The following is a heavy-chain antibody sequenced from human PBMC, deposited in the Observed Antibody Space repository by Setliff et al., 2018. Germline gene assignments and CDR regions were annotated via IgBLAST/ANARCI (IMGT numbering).Heavy chain of an antibody. D-gene: IGHD3-10*02. CDR3: AKGGVFGSSYFDV. CDR2: IYTGGNT. CDR1: GLTVSGNY. J-gene: IGHJ2*01. Sequence: PGESLKISCAGSGLTVSGNYMNWVRQAPGKGLEWVSLIYTGGNTKYADSVKGRFSISTDNSKSTVYLQMNTLRAEDTAVYYCAKGGVFGSSYFDVWGRGALVTVSS. V-gene: IGHV3-53*01.